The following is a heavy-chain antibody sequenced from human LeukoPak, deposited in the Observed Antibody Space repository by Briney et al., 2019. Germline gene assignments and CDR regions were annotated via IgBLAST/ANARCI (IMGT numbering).Heavy chain of an antibody. CDR1: GGSFSDYY. D-gene: IGHD3-10*01. CDR2: INHSGST. V-gene: IGHV4-34*01. J-gene: IGHJ6*03. Sequence: SETLSLTCAVYGGSFSDYYWSWIRQPPGKGLEWIGEINHSGSTNYNPSLKSRVTISVDTSKNQFSLKLSSVTAADTAVYYCARVSYYGSGSYRVDYYYMDVWGKGTTVTVSS. CDR3: ARVSYYGSGSYRVDYYYMDV.